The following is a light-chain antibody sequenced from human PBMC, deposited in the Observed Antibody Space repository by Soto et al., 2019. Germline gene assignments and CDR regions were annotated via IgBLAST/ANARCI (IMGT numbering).Light chain of an antibody. J-gene: IGKJ1*01. Sequence: EIVLTQSPGTLSLSPGERATLSRRASQSVSTYLAWYQQKPGQGPRLLIYGASSRATGIPDRFSGSGSGADFTLTISSLEPEDFAVYYCQQYGASPRTFGQGTKVDIK. CDR2: GAS. CDR3: QQYGASPRT. CDR1: QSVSTY. V-gene: IGKV3-20*01.